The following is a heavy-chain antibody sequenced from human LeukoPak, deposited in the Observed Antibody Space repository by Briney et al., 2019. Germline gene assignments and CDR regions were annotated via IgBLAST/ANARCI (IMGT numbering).Heavy chain of an antibody. V-gene: IGHV1-2*02. CDR1: GYTFTDYY. Sequence: AASVKVSCKASGYTFTDYYMHWVRQAPGQGLEWMGWINPNRGGTNNAQKFQGRVTMTTDTTISTAYMELSRPRADATAVYDLARGPSYGNKDDWGQGTLVTVSS. CDR3: ARGPSYGNKDD. D-gene: IGHD5-18*01. J-gene: IGHJ4*02. CDR2: INPNRGGT.